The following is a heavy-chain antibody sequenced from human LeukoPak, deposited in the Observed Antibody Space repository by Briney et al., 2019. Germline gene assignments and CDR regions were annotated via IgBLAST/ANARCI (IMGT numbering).Heavy chain of an antibody. V-gene: IGHV5-51*01. CDR2: IYPGDSDT. CDR3: ASLAAAGRTGDY. D-gene: IGHD6-13*01. Sequence: GESLQISCQGSGSTFTSYWIGWVRQLPGKGLEWMGIIYPGDSDTRYSPSFQGQVTISADKSISTAYLQWSSLRASDTAMYYCASLAAAGRTGDYWGQGTLVTVSS. J-gene: IGHJ4*02. CDR1: GSTFTSYW.